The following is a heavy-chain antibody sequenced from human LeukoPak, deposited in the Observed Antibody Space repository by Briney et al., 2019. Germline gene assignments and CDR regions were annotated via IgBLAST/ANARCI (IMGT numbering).Heavy chain of an antibody. CDR2: INHSGST. CDR3: AGLPAGXXAAPGVGAFDI. Sequence: SETLSLTCAVYGGSFSGYYWSWIRQPPGKGLEWIGEINHSGSTNYNPSLKSRVTISVDTSKNQFSLKLSSVTAADTAVYYCAGLPAGXXAAPGVGAFDIWGQGTMV. D-gene: IGHD3-10*01. CDR1: GGSFSGYY. J-gene: IGHJ3*02. V-gene: IGHV4-34*01.